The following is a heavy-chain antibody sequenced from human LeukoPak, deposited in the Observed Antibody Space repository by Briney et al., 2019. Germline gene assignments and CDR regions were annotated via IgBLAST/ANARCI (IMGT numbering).Heavy chain of an antibody. J-gene: IGHJ4*02. Sequence: GRSLRLSCAASGFTFSSYWMHWVRQAPGKGLVWVSRINSDGSSTSYADSVKGRFTIFRDNAKNTLYLQMNSLRAEDTAVYYCARPYGDSNFDYWGQGTLVTVSS. CDR3: ARPYGDSNFDY. CDR1: GFTFSSYW. D-gene: IGHD4-17*01. CDR2: INSDGSST. V-gene: IGHV3-74*01.